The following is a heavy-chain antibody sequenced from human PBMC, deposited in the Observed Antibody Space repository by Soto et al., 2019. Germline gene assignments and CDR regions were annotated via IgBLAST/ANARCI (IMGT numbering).Heavy chain of an antibody. J-gene: IGHJ4*02. Sequence: EVQLLESGGGLVQPGGSLRLSCVGSGFTFSSYDMTWVRQAPGKGLEWVSSFSFYGRRDNTYYADSVKGRFTISRDNSRNPVYLQMDNLRVEDTAVYNCAKSLYNDHGGPNDHWGQGTLVTVSS. CDR1: GFTFSSYD. V-gene: IGHV3-23*01. CDR2: FSFYGRRDNT. D-gene: IGHD1-1*01. CDR3: AKSLYNDHGGPNDH.